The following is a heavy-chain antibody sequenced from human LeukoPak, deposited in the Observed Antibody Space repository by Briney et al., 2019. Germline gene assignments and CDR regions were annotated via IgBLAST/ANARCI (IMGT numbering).Heavy chain of an antibody. D-gene: IGHD1-26*01. J-gene: IGHJ4*02. Sequence: ASVKVSCKASGYTFTSYAMHWVRQAPGQRLEWMGWINAGNGNTKYSQKFQGRVTITRDTSASTAYMELSSLRSEDTAVYYCARDNLLAWELDYWGQGTLVTVSS. V-gene: IGHV1-3*01. CDR1: GYTFTSYA. CDR3: ARDNLLAWELDY. CDR2: INAGNGNT.